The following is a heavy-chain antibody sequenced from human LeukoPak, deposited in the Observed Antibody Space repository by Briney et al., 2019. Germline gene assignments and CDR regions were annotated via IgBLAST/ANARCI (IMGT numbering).Heavy chain of an antibody. Sequence: PSETLSLTCTVSGGSISSGGYYWSWIRQHPGKGLEWIGYIYYSGSTYYNPSLKSRVTISVDTSKNQFSLKLSSVTAADTAVYYCARAGSRKQQLGPAHFDYWGQGTLVTVSS. D-gene: IGHD6-13*01. CDR1: GGSISSGGYY. CDR3: ARAGSRKQQLGPAHFDY. CDR2: IYYSGST. J-gene: IGHJ4*02. V-gene: IGHV4-31*03.